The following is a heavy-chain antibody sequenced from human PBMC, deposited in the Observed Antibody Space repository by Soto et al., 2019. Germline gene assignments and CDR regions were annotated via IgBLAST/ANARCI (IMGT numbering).Heavy chain of an antibody. CDR1: GYTFANSW. Sequence: PGESLKISCQGSGYTFANSWLAWVRQMPGKGLEWMGRIDPSDSYTNYSPSFQGHVTISADKSISTAYLQWSSLKASDTAMYYCARSEIPDSSGYIDYWGQGTLVTVSS. CDR2: IDPSDSYT. J-gene: IGHJ4*02. D-gene: IGHD3-22*01. CDR3: ARSEIPDSSGYIDY. V-gene: IGHV5-10-1*01.